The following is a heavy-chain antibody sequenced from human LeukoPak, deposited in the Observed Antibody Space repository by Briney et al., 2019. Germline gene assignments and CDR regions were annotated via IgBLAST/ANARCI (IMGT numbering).Heavy chain of an antibody. CDR1: GGTFSSYT. V-gene: IGHV1-69*02. CDR2: IIPILGIA. CDR3: ASFVPRPGYYGSGSYLNWFDP. J-gene: IGHJ5*02. Sequence: SVKVSCKASGGTFSSYTISWVRQAPGQGREWMGRIIPILGIANYSQKFQGRVTITADESTSTAYIEPSSLRFEATAVYYCASFVPRPGYYGSGSYLNWFDPWGQGTLVTVSS. D-gene: IGHD3-10*01.